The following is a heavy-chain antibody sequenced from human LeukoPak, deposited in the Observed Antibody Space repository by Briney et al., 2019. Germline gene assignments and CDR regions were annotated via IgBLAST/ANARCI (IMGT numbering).Heavy chain of an antibody. CDR3: AAEGGSGSYYGDDAFDM. J-gene: IGHJ3*02. Sequence: PGGSLRLSCTAPGFTFGDYALSWVRQAPGKGLEWVGRVKSKADDGTTDYAAPVQGRFTMSRDDSKNTLSLQMNSLKTEDTAVYYCAAEGGSGSYYGDDAFDMWGQGTMVTVSS. D-gene: IGHD3-10*01. CDR1: GFTFGDYA. CDR2: VKSKADDGTT. V-gene: IGHV3-15*01.